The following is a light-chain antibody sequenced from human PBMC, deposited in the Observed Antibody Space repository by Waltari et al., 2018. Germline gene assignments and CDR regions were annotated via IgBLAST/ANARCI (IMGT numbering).Light chain of an antibody. CDR2: KAS. V-gene: IGKV1-39*01. J-gene: IGKJ2*03. CDR3: QHGSGTPDS. CDR1: ENVNNY. Sequence: IQMTQSPSSLSASVGDRVTITCRASENVNNYLNWYQQKPGKAPKLLIYKASTLQSRVPSTFSSSGSATDYAFTISSLQYEDVGSEYCQHGSGTPDSFGKGPKVKTK.